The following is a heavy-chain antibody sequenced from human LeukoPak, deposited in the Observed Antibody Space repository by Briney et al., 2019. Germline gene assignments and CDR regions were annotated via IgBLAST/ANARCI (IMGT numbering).Heavy chain of an antibody. CDR3: ARDYASLGSGDFDY. Sequence: ASVKVSCKASGYTFTSYGISWVRQAPGQGLEWMGWISAYNGNTNYAQKLQGRVTMTTDTSTSTAYMELRSLRSDDTAIYYCARDYASLGSGDFDYWGQGTLVTVSS. CDR2: ISAYNGNT. D-gene: IGHD3-10*01. J-gene: IGHJ4*02. CDR1: GYTFTSYG. V-gene: IGHV1-18*01.